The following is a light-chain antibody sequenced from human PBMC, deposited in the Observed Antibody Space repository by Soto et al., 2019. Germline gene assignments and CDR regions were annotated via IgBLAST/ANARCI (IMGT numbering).Light chain of an antibody. CDR2: SNN. V-gene: IGLV1-44*01. Sequence: QSVLTQSPSASGTPGQRVTISCSGSSSDIGSNIVNWYQQLPGTAPKLLIYSNNERPSGVPDRFSGSKSGASASLAISGLQSDDEADYYCAAWDDSLNGVLFGGGTKLTVL. J-gene: IGLJ2*01. CDR1: SSDIGSNI. CDR3: AAWDDSLNGVL.